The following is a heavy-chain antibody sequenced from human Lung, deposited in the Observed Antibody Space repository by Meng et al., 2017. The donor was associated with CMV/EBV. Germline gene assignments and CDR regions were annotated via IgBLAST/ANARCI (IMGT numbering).Heavy chain of an antibody. V-gene: IGHV3-21*01. D-gene: IGHD2-21*01. Sequence: LTXAASGFPFSSYSMNWVRQAPGKGLEWVSSISSSGTYIYYADSVKGQFTISRDNAQNSLYLQMNSLRAEDTAVYYCARDVSPRSSAYFAIYYFYALDVWXQGTTVTVSS. CDR1: GFPFSSYS. CDR3: ARDVSPRSSAYFAIYYFYALDV. CDR2: ISSSGTYI. J-gene: IGHJ6*02.